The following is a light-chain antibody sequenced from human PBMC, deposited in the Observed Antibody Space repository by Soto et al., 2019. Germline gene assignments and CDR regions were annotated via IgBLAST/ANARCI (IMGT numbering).Light chain of an antibody. Sequence: EMVLTQSPATLSLSPGESATLSCRASQNVGHNLAWYQQRSGQPHRLLIHTASSRATGIPTKFSGSGARTDFTLSSSGLQPEDIGVYYCQERSWWPRATVGGGTGVEIK. CDR3: QERSWWPRAT. CDR1: QNVGHN. V-gene: IGKV3-11*01. CDR2: TAS. J-gene: IGKJ4*02.